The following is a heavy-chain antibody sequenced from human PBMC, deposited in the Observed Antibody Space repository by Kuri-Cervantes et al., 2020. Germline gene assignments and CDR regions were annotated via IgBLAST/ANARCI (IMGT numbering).Heavy chain of an antibody. CDR3: ARDAKYSGSYWFDP. CDR2: INPNSGGT. Sequence: ASVKVSCKASGYTFTGYYMHWVRQAPGQGLEWMGWINPNSGGTNYAQKFQGRVIMTRDTSISTAYMELSRLRSDDTAVYYCARDAKYSGSYWFDPWGQGTLVTVSS. CDR1: GYTFTGYY. J-gene: IGHJ5*02. D-gene: IGHD1-26*01. V-gene: IGHV1-2*02.